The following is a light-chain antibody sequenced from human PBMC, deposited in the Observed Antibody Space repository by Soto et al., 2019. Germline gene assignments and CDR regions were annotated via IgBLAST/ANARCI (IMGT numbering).Light chain of an antibody. CDR3: QQYNNWPRT. CDR2: HAS. J-gene: IGKJ1*01. V-gene: IGKV3-15*01. Sequence: EVLMTQSPATLSVSPGERATLSCRASQSINSNLAWYQQKPGQAPWLLIYHASTRATGVPARFSGSGSGTEFTLTISSLQSEDSALYFCQQYNNWPRTFGQGTKVEIK. CDR1: QSINSN.